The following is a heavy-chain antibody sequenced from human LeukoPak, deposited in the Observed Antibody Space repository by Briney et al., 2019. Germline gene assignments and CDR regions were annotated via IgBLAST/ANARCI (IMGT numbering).Heavy chain of an antibody. J-gene: IGHJ3*02. Sequence: AGGSLRLSCAASGFTFSSYAMHWVRQAPGKGLEWVAVISYDGSNKYCADSVKGRFTISRDNSKNTLYLQMNSLRAEDTAVYYCARESYCGGDCYPDAFDIWGQGTMVTVSS. CDR3: ARESYCGGDCYPDAFDI. V-gene: IGHV3-30-3*01. D-gene: IGHD2-21*02. CDR1: GFTFSSYA. CDR2: ISYDGSNK.